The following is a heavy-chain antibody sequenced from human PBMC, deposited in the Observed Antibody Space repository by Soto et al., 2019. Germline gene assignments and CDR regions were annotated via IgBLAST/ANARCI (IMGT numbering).Heavy chain of an antibody. CDR3: ARDITPTQSGWYFVL. Sequence: QVQLVQSGAEVKKPGSSVKVSCKASGGTFSSYTISWVRQAPGQGLEWMGRIIPILGIANYAQKFQGRVTITADKSTSTAYMERSSLRSEDTAVYYCARDITPTQSGWYFVLWGRGTLVTVSS. D-gene: IGHD7-27*01. V-gene: IGHV1-69*08. J-gene: IGHJ2*01. CDR2: IIPILGIA. CDR1: GGTFSSYT.